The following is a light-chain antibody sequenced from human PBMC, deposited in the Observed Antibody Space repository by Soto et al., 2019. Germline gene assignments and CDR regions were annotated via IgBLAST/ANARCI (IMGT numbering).Light chain of an antibody. V-gene: IGKV1-5*03. CDR3: QQYNSYSWT. J-gene: IGKJ1*01. CDR2: KAS. CDR1: QSISSY. Sequence: DIQMTQSPSSLSASVGDRVTITFQASQSISSYLNWYQQKPGKAAKLLIYKASSLESGVPSRFSGSGSGTEFTLTISSLQPDDFATYYCQQYNSYSWTFGQGTKVDI.